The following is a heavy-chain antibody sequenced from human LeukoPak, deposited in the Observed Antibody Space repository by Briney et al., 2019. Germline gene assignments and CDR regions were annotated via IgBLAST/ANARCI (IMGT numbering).Heavy chain of an antibody. D-gene: IGHD2-2*01. CDR1: GYSISSGYY. J-gene: IGHJ6*03. Sequence: SETLSLTCSVSGYSISSGYYWGWIRQPPGKGLEWIGSIYHSGSTYYNPSLKGRVTISVDTSKNQFSLELSSVTAADTAVYYCAREVGYYYYMDVWGKGTTVTVSS. CDR3: AREVGYYYYMDV. V-gene: IGHV4-38-2*02. CDR2: IYHSGST.